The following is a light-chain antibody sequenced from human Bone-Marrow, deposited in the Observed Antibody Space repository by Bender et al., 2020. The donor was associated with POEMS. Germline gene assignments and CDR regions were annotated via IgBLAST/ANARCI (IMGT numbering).Light chain of an antibody. CDR2: TNN. J-gene: IGLJ2*01. Sequence: QSVLTQPPSVSGTPGQRVTISCSGSGSNIGGYPVNWYQQLPGTAPRLLIYTNNERPSGVPDRFSGSKAGTSASLDITGLQAEDEADYYCCSYAGRGTMIFGGGTRLTVL. CDR3: CSYAGRGTMI. CDR1: GSNIGGYP. V-gene: IGLV1-44*01.